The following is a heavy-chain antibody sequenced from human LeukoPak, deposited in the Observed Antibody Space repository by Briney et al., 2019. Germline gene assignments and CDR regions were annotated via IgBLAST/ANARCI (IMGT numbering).Heavy chain of an antibody. D-gene: IGHD6-19*01. Sequence: GGSLRLSCAASGFTFSSYGMHWVRQAPGKGLEWVAVISYDGSNKYYADSVKGRFTISRDNSKNTLYLQTNSLRAEDTAVYYCAKDRTSSGSSYWGQGTLVTVSS. J-gene: IGHJ4*02. CDR3: AKDRTSSGSSY. CDR1: GFTFSSYG. CDR2: ISYDGSNK. V-gene: IGHV3-30*18.